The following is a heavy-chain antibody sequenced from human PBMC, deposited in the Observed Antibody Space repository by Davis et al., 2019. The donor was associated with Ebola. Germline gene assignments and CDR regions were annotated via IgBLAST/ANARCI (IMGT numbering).Heavy chain of an antibody. CDR2: ISFHGSNK. CDR1: GFFFSTSP. CDR3: ARESDGYNYAPNFDY. D-gene: IGHD5-24*01. J-gene: IGHJ4*02. V-gene: IGHV3-30-3*01. Sequence: PGGSLRLSCATSGFFFSTSPMHWVRQAPGKGLEWVALISFHGSNKNNADSVKGRFTISRDNSKNTLYLQLNSLKAEDTAIYYCARESDGYNYAPNFDYWGQGTLVTVPS.